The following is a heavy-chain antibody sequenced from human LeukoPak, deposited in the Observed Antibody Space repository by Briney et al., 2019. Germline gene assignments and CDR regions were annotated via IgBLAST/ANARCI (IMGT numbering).Heavy chain of an antibody. D-gene: IGHD3-22*01. CDR1: GGTLSSYA. V-gene: IGHV1-69*04. CDR3: ARADSRCYRLDENFDY. CDR2: IIPIFAIV. J-gene: IGHJ4*02. Sequence: ASVKVSCKASGGTLSSYALNWVRQAPGQGLEWIGRIIPIFAIVNYAQNFQGRVTITADKSTNTSYMELSSLRFEDTAFYYCARADSRCYRLDENFDYWGQGTLVTVSS.